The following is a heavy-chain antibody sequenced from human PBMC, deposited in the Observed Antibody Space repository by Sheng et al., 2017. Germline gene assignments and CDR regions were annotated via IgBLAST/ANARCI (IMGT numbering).Heavy chain of an antibody. V-gene: IGHV1-69*04. J-gene: IGHJ3*02. CDR3: ASRPESYCGGDCYYAFDI. D-gene: IGHD2-21*01. CDR2: IIPILGIA. Sequence: QVQLVQSGAEVKKPGSSVKVSCKASGGTFSSYAISWVRQAPGQGLEWMGGIIPILGIANYAQKFQGRVTITADKSTSTAYMELSSLRSEDTAVYYCASRPESYCGGDCYYAFDIWGQGTMVTVSS. CDR1: GGTFSSYA.